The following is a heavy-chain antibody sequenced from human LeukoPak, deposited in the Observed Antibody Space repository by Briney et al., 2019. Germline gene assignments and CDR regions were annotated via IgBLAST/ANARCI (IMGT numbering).Heavy chain of an antibody. CDR2: ISGSGGGT. CDR3: AIDPAFIWGGSRDYFDY. Sequence: PGGSLRHSCAACGFTFSSYAMSWVRPAPGKGLEWVSAISGSGGGTYYAASVKGRFTISRDNSKNTLYLQMNSLRAEDTAVYYCAIDPAFIWGGSRDYFDYWGQGTLVTVSS. D-gene: IGHD3-3*01. J-gene: IGHJ4*02. V-gene: IGHV3-23*01. CDR1: GFTFSSYA.